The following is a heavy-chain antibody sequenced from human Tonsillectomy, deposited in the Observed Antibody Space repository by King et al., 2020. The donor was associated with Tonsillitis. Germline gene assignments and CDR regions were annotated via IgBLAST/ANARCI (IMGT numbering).Heavy chain of an antibody. CDR1: GFTFSDYY. CDR3: ARDQSGSSGMAPLYYFHY. D-gene: IGHD6-13*01. J-gene: IGHJ4*02. V-gene: IGHV3-11*01. Sequence: VQLVESGGDLVKPGGSLRLSCAASGFTFSDYYMSWIRQVPGQGLEWVSYISSGGSSTYYADSVKGRCTISRDNANNSLYLQMNSLRAEDTAVYYCARDQSGSSGMAPLYYFHYWGQGTLVTVSS. CDR2: ISSGGSST.